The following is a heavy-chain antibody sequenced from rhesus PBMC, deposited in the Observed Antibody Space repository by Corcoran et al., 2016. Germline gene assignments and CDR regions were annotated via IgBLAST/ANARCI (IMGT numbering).Heavy chain of an antibody. J-gene: IGHJ4*01. D-gene: IGHD6-31*01. Sequence: QVQLQESGPGLVKPSETLSLTCAVSAGSISSGYYFCTWIRQTPGKVLEWIVYMTSSGSTRYNPSLKRRLPISSDTSKNQFSLKLTSVTAADTAVYYCTITSGQFDYWGQGVLVTVSS. CDR3: TITSGQFDY. CDR2: MTSSGST. V-gene: IGHV4-122*02. CDR1: AGSISSGYYF.